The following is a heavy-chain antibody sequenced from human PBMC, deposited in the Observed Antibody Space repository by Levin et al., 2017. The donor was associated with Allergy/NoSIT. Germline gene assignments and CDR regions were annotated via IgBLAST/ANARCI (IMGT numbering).Heavy chain of an antibody. CDR3: ARFAMVRGPKGAFDI. CDR1: GFTFSSYG. CDR2: IWYDGSNK. Sequence: GSLLKISCAASGFTFSSYGMHWVRQAPGKGLEWVAVIWYDGSNKYYADSVKGRFTISRDNSKNTLYLQMNSLRAEDTAVYYCARFAMVRGPKGAFDIWGQGTMVTVSS. V-gene: IGHV3-33*01. J-gene: IGHJ3*02. D-gene: IGHD3-10*01.